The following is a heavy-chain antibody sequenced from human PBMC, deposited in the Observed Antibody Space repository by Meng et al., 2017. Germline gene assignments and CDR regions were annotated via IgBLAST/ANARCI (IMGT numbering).Heavy chain of an antibody. CDR3: AHRRDYYGSGNHFDY. V-gene: IGHV2-5*02. CDR2: IYWDDDK. J-gene: IGHJ4*02. CDR1: GLAISASGVG. D-gene: IGHD3-10*01. Sequence: QITLKDARSTLIKPTQTVTLTCTFAGLAISASGVGVGWILQPPGTALEWLALIYWDDDKRYSPSLKSRLTITKETSKNQVVLTMTNMDPVDTATYYCAHRRDYYGSGNHFDYWGQGTLVTVSS.